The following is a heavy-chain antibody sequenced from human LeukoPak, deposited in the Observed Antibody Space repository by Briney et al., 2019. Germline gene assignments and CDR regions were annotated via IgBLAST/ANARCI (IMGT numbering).Heavy chain of an antibody. V-gene: IGHV1-46*01. CDR3: ARDRSPMIVAYYFDY. CDR1: GYTFTSYY. J-gene: IGHJ4*02. Sequence: ASVKVSCKASGYTFTSYYMHWVRQAPGQGLEWMGIINPSGGSTSYAQKFQGRVTMTRDTSISTAYMELSRLRSDDTAVYYCARDRSPMIVAYYFDYWGQGTLVTVSS. CDR2: INPSGGST. D-gene: IGHD3-22*01.